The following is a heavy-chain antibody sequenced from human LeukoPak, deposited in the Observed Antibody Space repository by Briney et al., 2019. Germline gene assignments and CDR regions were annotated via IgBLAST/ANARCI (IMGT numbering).Heavy chain of an antibody. Sequence: GGSLRLSCAASGFTFSSYSMNWVRQAPGKGLEWVSYISSSYSTTYYADSVKGRFTISRDDAKNSLYLQMNSLRDEDTAVFYCARMSPPFSTWGQGILVTVSS. CDR2: ISSSYSTT. J-gene: IGHJ5*02. V-gene: IGHV3-48*02. CDR3: ARMSPPFST. CDR1: GFTFSSYS.